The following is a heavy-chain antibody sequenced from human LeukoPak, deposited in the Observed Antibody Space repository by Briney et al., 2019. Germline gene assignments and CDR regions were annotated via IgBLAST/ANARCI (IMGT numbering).Heavy chain of an antibody. V-gene: IGHV3-74*01. Sequence: GGSLRLSCAASRFTFSSYWMHWVRQAPGKGLVWVSRINTDGSGTSYADSVKSRFTISRDNTKNTLYLQMNSLRAEDTAVYYCARGVNYESSGYDLDYWGQGILVTVSS. CDR2: INTDGSGT. CDR3: ARGVNYESSGYDLDY. J-gene: IGHJ4*02. CDR1: RFTFSSYW. D-gene: IGHD3-22*01.